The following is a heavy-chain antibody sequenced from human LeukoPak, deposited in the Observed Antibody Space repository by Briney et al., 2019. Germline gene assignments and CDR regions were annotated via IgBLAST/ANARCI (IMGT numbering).Heavy chain of an antibody. D-gene: IGHD3-9*01. CDR2: ISAHNGNT. V-gene: IGHV1-18*01. CDR1: GYTFTSYG. J-gene: IGHJ3*02. Sequence: GASVKVSCKASGYTFTSYGITWVRQAPGQGLEWMGWISAHNGNTNYAQNLQGRLTMTTDTSTNTVYMELRSLRSDDTAVYYCARDRSQGYFDWLLSNTNAFDIWGQGTMVTVSS. CDR3: ARDRSQGYFDWLLSNTNAFDI.